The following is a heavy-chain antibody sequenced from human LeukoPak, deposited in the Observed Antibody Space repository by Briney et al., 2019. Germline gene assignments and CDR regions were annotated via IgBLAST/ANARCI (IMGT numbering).Heavy chain of an antibody. Sequence: SVKVSCKASGYTFTSYAISWVRQAPGQGLEWMGRIIPILGIAHYAQKCQGRVTITADKSTSTAYMELSSLRSEDTAVYYCARVSIFGVVAHYYYYGMDVWGQGTTVTVSS. CDR3: ARVSIFGVVAHYYYYGMDV. V-gene: IGHV1-69*04. CDR1: GYTFTSYA. CDR2: IIPILGIA. J-gene: IGHJ6*02. D-gene: IGHD3-3*01.